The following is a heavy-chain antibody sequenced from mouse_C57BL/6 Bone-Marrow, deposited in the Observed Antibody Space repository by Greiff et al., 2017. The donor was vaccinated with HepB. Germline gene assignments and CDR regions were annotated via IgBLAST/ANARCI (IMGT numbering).Heavy chain of an antibody. V-gene: IGHV5-4*03. CDR1: GFTFSSYA. CDR2: ISDGGSYT. D-gene: IGHD2-14*01. J-gene: IGHJ3*01. CDR3: ASPSYYREAWFAY. Sequence: DVMLVESGGGLVKPGGSLKLSCAASGFTFSSYAMSWVRQTPEKRLEWVATISDGGSYTYYPDNVKGRSTISRDNAKNNLYLQMSHLKSEDTAMYYCASPSYYREAWFAYWGQGTLVTVSA.